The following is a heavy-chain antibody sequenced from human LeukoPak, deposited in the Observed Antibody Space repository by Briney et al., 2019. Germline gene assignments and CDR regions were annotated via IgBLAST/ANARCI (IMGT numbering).Heavy chain of an antibody. CDR3: ARGGDYGPIDY. CDR1: GYSFNIYE. Sequence: ASVKVSCKTSGYSFNIYEINWVRQATGQGLEWMGWVNPNSGDTDYAQKFQGRLTMTRNTSISTAYMELSGLRLEDTAVYYCARGGDYGPIDYWGQGTLVTVSS. J-gene: IGHJ4*02. CDR2: VNPNSGDT. D-gene: IGHD4-17*01. V-gene: IGHV1-8*01.